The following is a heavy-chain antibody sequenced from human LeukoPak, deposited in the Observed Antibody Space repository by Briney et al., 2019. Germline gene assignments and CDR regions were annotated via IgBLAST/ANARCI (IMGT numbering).Heavy chain of an antibody. CDR1: GFTVSSNY. J-gene: IGHJ6*02. Sequence: PGGSLRLSCAASGFTVSSNYMSWIRQAPGKGLEWVSVIYSGGSTYYADSVKGRFTISRDNSKNTLYLQMNSLRAEDTAVYYCARDRSGSGRYGMDVWGQGTTVTVSS. V-gene: IGHV3-53*01. CDR2: IYSGGST. D-gene: IGHD3-10*01. CDR3: ARDRSGSGRYGMDV.